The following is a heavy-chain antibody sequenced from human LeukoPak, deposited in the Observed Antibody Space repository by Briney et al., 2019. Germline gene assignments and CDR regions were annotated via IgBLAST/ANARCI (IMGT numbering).Heavy chain of an antibody. V-gene: IGHV3-23*01. CDR2: ISGSGGST. Sequence: GGSLRLSCAASGFTFSSYAMSWVRQAPGKGLEWVSAISGSGGSTYYADSVKGRFTISRDNSKNTLYLQMNSLRAEDTAVYYCAKVEGYSSGWFYFDYWGQGTLVTVSS. CDR3: AKVEGYSSGWFYFDY. CDR1: GFTFSSYA. D-gene: IGHD6-19*01. J-gene: IGHJ4*02.